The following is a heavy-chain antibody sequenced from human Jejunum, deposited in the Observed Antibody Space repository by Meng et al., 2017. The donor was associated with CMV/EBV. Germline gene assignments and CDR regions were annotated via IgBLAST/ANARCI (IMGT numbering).Heavy chain of an antibody. CDR1: GFTFSGSW. CDR3: ARDPLRGALDY. CDR2: INEDGSDE. V-gene: IGHV3-7*01. D-gene: IGHD3-10*01. Sequence: CAASGFTFSGSWMSWVRQAPGKGLEWVANINEDGSDEYYVDSMKGRFTISRDNAKTSLYLQLSSLRPEDTAVYYCARDPLRGALDYWGQGTLVTVSS. J-gene: IGHJ4*02.